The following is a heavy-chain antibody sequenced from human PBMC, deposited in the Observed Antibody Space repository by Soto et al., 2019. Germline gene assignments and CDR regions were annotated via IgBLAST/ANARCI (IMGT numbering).Heavy chain of an antibody. V-gene: IGHV4-4*07. J-gene: IGHJ4*02. CDR1: GGSINTFY. CDR2: IFSSGST. D-gene: IGHD5-12*01. CDR3: AREGSYSAYNFAHGIQLWSFDF. Sequence: SETLSLTCTVSGGSINTFYRSWVRQPAGKGLEWIGRIFSSGSTSFNPSLESRVAMSVDTSKNHFSLNLSSATAADMAVYYCAREGSYSAYNFAHGIQLWSFDFWGQGALVTVSS.